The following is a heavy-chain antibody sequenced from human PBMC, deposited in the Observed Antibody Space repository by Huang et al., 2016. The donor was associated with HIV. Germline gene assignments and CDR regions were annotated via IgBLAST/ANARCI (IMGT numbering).Heavy chain of an antibody. D-gene: IGHD6-13*01. CDR3: AKGGSAAAVLDF. CDR1: GFTFSLYG. V-gene: IGHV3-30*18. Sequence: QVQLVESGGGVVQPGRSLRIFCAASGFTFSLYGMHWVRQAPGKGLEWVAWISYDGKTKYYADSVKGRFTISREKSKTTLYLQMNRLRVEDTALYYCAKGGSAAAVLDFWGQGTLVTVSS. CDR2: ISYDGKTK. J-gene: IGHJ4*02.